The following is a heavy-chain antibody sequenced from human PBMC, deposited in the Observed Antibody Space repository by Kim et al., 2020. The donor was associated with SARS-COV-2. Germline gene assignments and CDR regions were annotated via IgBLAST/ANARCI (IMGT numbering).Heavy chain of an antibody. J-gene: IGHJ6*02. D-gene: IGHD6-6*01. CDR3: ARDDGQYSSSSDYYYYGMDV. CDR1: GFTFSSYS. V-gene: IGHV3-21*01. CDR2: ISSSSSYI. Sequence: GGSLRLSCAASGFTFSSYSMNWVRQAPGKGLEWVSSISSSSSYIYYADSVKGRFTISRDNAKNSLYLQMNSLRAEDTAVYYCARDDGQYSSSSDYYYYGMDVWGQGTTVTVSS.